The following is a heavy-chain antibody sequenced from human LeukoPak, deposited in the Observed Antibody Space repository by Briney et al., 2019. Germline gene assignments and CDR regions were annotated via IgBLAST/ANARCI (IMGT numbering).Heavy chain of an antibody. V-gene: IGHV3-30-3*01. Sequence: GRSLRLSCAASGFTFSSYAMHWVRQAPGKGLEWVAVISYDGSNKYYADSVKGRFTISRDNSKNTLYLQMNSLRAEDTAVYYCAGAKYDFWSGYYTGIGSYWGQGTLVTVSS. CDR1: GFTFSSYA. CDR3: AGAKYDFWSGYYTGIGSY. D-gene: IGHD3-3*01. J-gene: IGHJ4*02. CDR2: ISYDGSNK.